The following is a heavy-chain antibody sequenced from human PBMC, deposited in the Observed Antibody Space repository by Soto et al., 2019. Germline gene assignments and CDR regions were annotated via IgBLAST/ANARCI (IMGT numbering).Heavy chain of an antibody. CDR3: ARGDGYSSGWYPYPAFDI. Sequence: ASVKVSCKASGYTFTSYGNNWVRQAPGQGLEWMGWISAYNGNTNYAQKLQGRVTMTTDTSTSTAYMELRSLRSDDTAVYYCARGDGYSSGWYPYPAFDIWGQGTMVTVSS. J-gene: IGHJ3*02. CDR1: GYTFTSYG. D-gene: IGHD6-19*01. CDR2: ISAYNGNT. V-gene: IGHV1-18*01.